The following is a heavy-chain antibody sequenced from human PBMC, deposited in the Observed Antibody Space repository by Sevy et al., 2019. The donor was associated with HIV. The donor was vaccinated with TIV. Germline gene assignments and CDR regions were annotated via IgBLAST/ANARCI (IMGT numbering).Heavy chain of an antibody. Sequence: GGSLRLSCAASGFNFSSYGMHWVRQAPGKGLEWVAVISYDGSSKYYAESVKGRFTISRDNSKNTLYLQISSLRAEDTAVYYCAKESGSYYDFWSGHDAFDIWGQGTMLTVSS. J-gene: IGHJ3*02. CDR1: GFNFSSYG. D-gene: IGHD3-3*01. CDR3: AKESGSYYDFWSGHDAFDI. CDR2: ISYDGSSK. V-gene: IGHV3-30*18.